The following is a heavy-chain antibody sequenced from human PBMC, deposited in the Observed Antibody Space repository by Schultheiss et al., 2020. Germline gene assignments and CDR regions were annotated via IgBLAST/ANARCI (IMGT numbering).Heavy chain of an antibody. CDR2: IYYSGST. V-gene: IGHV4-59*01. CDR3: ARDLASYYDSNNSGGRFDP. Sequence: SATMSLTCTVSGASFSSYYWSWIRQPPGKGLEWIGYIYYSGSTNYNPSLKSRVTISVDTSKNQFSLRLYSVTAADTAVYYCARDLASYYDSNNSGGRFDPWGKGTL. CDR1: GASFSSYY. D-gene: IGHD3-22*01. J-gene: IGHJ5*02.